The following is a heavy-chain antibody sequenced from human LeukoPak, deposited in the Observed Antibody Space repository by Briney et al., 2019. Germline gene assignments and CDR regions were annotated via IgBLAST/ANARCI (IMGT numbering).Heavy chain of an antibody. CDR3: ARDKGTLGGDS. V-gene: IGHV1-69*04. J-gene: IGHJ4*02. Sequence: ASVKVSCKASGGTFSSYAISWVRQAPGQGLEWMGRIIPILGIANYAQKFQGRVTITADKSTSTAYMELSKLTSDDTAVYYCARDKGTLGGDSWGPGTLVTVSS. CDR1: GGTFSSYA. CDR2: IIPILGIA. D-gene: IGHD3-16*01.